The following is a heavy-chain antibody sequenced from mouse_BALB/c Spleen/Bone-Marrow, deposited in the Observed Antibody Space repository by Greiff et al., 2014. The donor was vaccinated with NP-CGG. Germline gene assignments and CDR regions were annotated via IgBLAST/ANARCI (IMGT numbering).Heavy chain of an antibody. Sequence: DVKLVESGGGLVKPGGSLKLSCAASGFAFSSYDMSWVRQTPEKRLEWVAYISSGGGSTYYPDTVKGRFTISRGNAKNTLYLQMSSLKSEDTATYYCARPLYYYGSSPFYAMDYWGQGTSVTVSS. CDR1: GFAFSSYD. J-gene: IGHJ4*01. D-gene: IGHD1-1*01. V-gene: IGHV5-12-1*01. CDR2: ISSGGGST. CDR3: ARPLYYYGSSPFYAMDY.